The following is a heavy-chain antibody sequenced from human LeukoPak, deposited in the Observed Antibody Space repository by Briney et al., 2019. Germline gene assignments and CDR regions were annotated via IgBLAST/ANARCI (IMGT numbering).Heavy chain of an antibody. Sequence: AHTLSLLCTLSGVSISIGRYYWTWIRQHPGKGVDCFSYIYYNVNTLYNPSRKSRITISVDTSKNQFYLNLSSVTAADTAVYYSARLSSRWYFSPDYWGQGTLVTVSS. D-gene: IGHD6-19*01. CDR3: ARLSSRWYFSPDY. CDR2: IYYNVNT. J-gene: IGHJ4*02. CDR1: GVSISIGRYY. V-gene: IGHV4-31*03.